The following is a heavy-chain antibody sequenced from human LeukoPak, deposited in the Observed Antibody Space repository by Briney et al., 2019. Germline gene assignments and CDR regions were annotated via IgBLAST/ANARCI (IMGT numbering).Heavy chain of an antibody. J-gene: IGHJ4*02. Sequence: GSLRLSCAASGFTFTTYGIHWVRQAPGKGLEGVAFIGYDESNKYYADSAKGRFTISRENSKNTLYLQMNSLRAEDTGVYYCAKDQGYSQDYWGQGTLVTVSS. CDR2: IGYDESNK. CDR3: AKDQGYSQDY. V-gene: IGHV3-30*02. CDR1: GFTFTTYG. D-gene: IGHD5-18*01.